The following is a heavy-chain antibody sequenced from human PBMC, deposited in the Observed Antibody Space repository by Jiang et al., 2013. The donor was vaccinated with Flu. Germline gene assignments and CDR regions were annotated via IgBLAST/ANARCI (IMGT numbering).Heavy chain of an antibody. J-gene: IGHJ6*02. Sequence: RSLKSRVTISVDTSKNQFSLKLSSVTAADTAVYYCARRRRLPLLYYGMDVWGQGTTVTVSS. V-gene: IGHV4-34*01. CDR3: ARRRRLPLLYYGMDV. D-gene: IGHD4-11*01.